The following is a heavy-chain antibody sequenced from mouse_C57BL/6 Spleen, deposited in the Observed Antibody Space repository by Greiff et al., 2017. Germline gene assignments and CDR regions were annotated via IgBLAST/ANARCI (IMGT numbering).Heavy chain of an antibody. CDR1: GYTFTSYW. D-gene: IGHD2-4*01. CDR3: ARGGVYDYDGIDY. CDR2: IDPSDSYT. Sequence: VKLQQPGAELVRPGTSVKLSCKASGYTFTSYWMHWVKQRPGQGLEWIGVIDPSDSYTNYNQKFKGKATLTVDTSSSTAYMQLSSLTSEDSAVYYCARGGVYDYDGIDYWGQGTTLTVSS. J-gene: IGHJ2*01. V-gene: IGHV1-59*01.